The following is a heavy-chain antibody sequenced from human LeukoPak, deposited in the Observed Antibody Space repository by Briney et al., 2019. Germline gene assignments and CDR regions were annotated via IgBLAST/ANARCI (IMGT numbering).Heavy chain of an antibody. CDR1: GFSFPSFW. V-gene: IGHV5-51*01. D-gene: IGHD1-14*01. J-gene: IGHJ4*02. CDR2: IYPGDSET. CDR3: ARLKDHTIDY. Sequence: GESLKISCKGSGFSFPSFWIAWVRQMPGKGLEWMGIIYPGDSETRYSPSFQGLVTISADKSISTAYLQWNSLMASDTAMYYCARLKDHTIDYWGQGTLVTASS.